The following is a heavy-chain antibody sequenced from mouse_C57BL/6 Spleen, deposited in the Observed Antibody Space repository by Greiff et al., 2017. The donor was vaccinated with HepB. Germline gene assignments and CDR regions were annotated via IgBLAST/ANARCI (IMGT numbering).Heavy chain of an antibody. CDR2: ISYSGST. CDR1: GYSITSDY. J-gene: IGHJ1*03. CDR3: ARYPHYYGSSPWYFDV. D-gene: IGHD1-1*01. V-gene: IGHV3-8*01. Sequence: VQLQQSGPGLAKPSQTLSLTCSVTGYSITSDYWNWIRKFPGNKLEYMGYISYSGSTYYNPSLKSRISITRDTSKNQYYLQLNSVTTEDTATYYCARYPHYYGSSPWYFDVWGTGTTVTVSS.